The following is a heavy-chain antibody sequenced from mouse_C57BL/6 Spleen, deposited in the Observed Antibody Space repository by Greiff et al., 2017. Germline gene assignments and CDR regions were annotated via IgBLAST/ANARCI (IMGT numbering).Heavy chain of an antibody. CDR1: GFTFSDAW. V-gene: IGHV6-6*01. J-gene: IGHJ1*03. CDR3: TRNGYWYFDV. Sequence: EVHLVESGGGLVQPGGSMKLSCAASGFTFSDAWMDWVRQSPEKGLEWVGEIRNKANNHATNYAESVKGRFTISRDASKSSVYLQMNSLRAEDTGIYYCTRNGYWYFDVWGTGTTVTVSS. D-gene: IGHD1-1*02. CDR2: IRNKANNHAT.